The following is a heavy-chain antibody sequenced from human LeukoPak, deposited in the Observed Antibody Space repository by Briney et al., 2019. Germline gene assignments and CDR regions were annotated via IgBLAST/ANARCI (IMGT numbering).Heavy chain of an antibody. CDR1: GYTFTGYH. Sequence: ASVKVSCKASGYTFTGYHIHWVRQAPGQGLEWMGRINPYSGDTNFAQKFQGRVTMTRDTSITTAYMDMSSLTPDDTAVYFCARDQGSLTRSWYTGYWGQGTQVTVSS. J-gene: IGHJ4*02. CDR3: ARDQGSLTRSWYTGY. CDR2: INPYSGDT. V-gene: IGHV1-2*06. D-gene: IGHD6-13*01.